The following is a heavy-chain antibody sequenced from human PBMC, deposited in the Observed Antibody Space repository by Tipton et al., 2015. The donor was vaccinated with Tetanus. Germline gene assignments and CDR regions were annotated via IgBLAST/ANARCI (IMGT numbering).Heavy chain of an antibody. Sequence: TLSLTCTVSGDSITSNYWSWIRQPAGKGPEWIGRIYTNGRNNYNPSLKSRVTMSIDTSKNQFSLNLRSVTAADTAVYYCARDRGFTTYNYFDPWGQGTLVTVSS. V-gene: IGHV4-4*07. CDR1: GDSITSNY. CDR2: IYTNGRN. CDR3: ARDRGFTTYNYFDP. J-gene: IGHJ5*02. D-gene: IGHD3-22*01.